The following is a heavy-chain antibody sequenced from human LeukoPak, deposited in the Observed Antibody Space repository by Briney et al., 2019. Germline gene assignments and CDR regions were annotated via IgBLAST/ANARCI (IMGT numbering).Heavy chain of an antibody. J-gene: IGHJ6*03. CDR2: ISAYNGNT. V-gene: IGHV1-18*01. CDR3: ASSETDYYYYYYMDV. CDR1: GYTFTSYG. D-gene: IGHD1-14*01. Sequence: ASVKVSCKASGYTFTSYGISWVRQAPGQGLKSMGWISAYNGNTKYEQKLQGRVTMTTDTSTSTAYMELRSLRSDDTAVYYCASSETDYYYYYYMDVWGKGTTVTVSS.